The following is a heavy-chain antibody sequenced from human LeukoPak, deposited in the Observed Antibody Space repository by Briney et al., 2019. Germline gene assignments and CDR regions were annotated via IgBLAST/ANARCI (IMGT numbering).Heavy chain of an antibody. J-gene: IGHJ6*03. CDR2: IYYSGST. D-gene: IGHD6-19*01. V-gene: IGHV4-39*07. CDR3: AREVGLSGWYRLGSYDMDV. CDR1: GGSTSSSSYY. Sequence: PSETLSLTCTVSGGSTSSSSYYWGWIRQPPGKGLEWIGSIYYSGSTYYNPSLKSRVTISIDTSTSQFSLKLNSVTAADTAVYDCAREVGLSGWYRLGSYDMDVWGKGTTVTVSS.